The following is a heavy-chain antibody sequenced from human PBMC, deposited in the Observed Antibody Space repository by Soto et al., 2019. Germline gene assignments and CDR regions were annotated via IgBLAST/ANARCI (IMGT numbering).Heavy chain of an antibody. CDR3: ARSRYSGHDSLAY. V-gene: IGHV4-59*08. Sequence: SSETLSLTCTVSGGSISSYYWSWIRQPPGKGLEWIGYIYYSGSTNYNPSLKSRVTISVDTSKNQFSLKLSSVTAADTAVYYCARSRYSGHDSLAYWGQGSLVTVSS. CDR1: GGSISSYY. J-gene: IGHJ4*02. D-gene: IGHD5-12*01. CDR2: IYYSGST.